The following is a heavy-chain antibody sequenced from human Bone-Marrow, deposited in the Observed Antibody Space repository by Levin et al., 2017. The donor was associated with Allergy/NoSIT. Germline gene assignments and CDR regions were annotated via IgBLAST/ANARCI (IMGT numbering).Heavy chain of an antibody. CDR1: GFSLSTGGMC. CDR2: IDWDDDK. J-gene: IGHJ4*02. D-gene: IGHD4-23*01. V-gene: IGHV2-70*01. CDR3: ARTLGDYGGNLLANDF. Sequence: QTLSLTCTFSGFSLSTGGMCVSWIRQPPGKALEWLALIDWDDDKYYSTSLKTRLTISKDTSKNQVVLRMTNMDPVDTATYYCARTLGDYGGNLLANDFWGQGTLVTVSS.